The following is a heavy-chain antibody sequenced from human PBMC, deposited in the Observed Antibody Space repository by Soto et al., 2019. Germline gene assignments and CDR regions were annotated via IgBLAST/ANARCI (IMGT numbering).Heavy chain of an antibody. J-gene: IGHJ6*02. CDR2: INHSGST. Sequence: SETLSLTCAVYGGSFSGYYWSWIRQPPGKGLEWIGEINHSGSTNYNPSLKSRVTISVDSSKNQFSLKLSSVTAADTAVYYCARGGGAGYSRSWYPIDYYYYGMDVWGQGTTVTVSS. CDR3: ARGGGAGYSRSWYPIDYYYYGMDV. CDR1: GGSFSGYY. V-gene: IGHV4-34*01. D-gene: IGHD6-13*01.